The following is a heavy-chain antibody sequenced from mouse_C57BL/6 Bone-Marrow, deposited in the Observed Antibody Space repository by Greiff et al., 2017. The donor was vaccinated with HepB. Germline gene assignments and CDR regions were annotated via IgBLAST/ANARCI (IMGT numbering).Heavy chain of an antibody. J-gene: IGHJ3*01. D-gene: IGHD2-10*01. CDR3: AREAYYGLWFAY. CDR2: IYPRSGNT. CDR1: GYTFTSYG. V-gene: IGHV1-81*01. Sequence: QVQLKESGAELARPGASVKLSCKASGYTFTSYGISWVKQRTGQGLEWIGEIYPRSGNTYYNEKFKGKATLTADKSSSTAYMELRSLTSEDSAVYFCAREAYYGLWFAYWGQGTLVTVSA.